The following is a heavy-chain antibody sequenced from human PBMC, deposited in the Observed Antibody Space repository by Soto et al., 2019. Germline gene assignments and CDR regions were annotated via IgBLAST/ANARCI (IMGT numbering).Heavy chain of an antibody. J-gene: IGHJ4*02. V-gene: IGHV4-39*01. CDR3: ASEDTYYYDISGYFDY. CDR2: IYYSGST. CDR1: GGSISSSSYY. Sequence: SETLSLTCTVSGGSISSSSYYWGWIRQPPGKGLEWIGSIYYSGSTYYNPSLKSRVTISVDTSKNQFSLKLSSVTAADTAVYYCASEDTYYYDISGYFDYWGQGTLVTVSS. D-gene: IGHD3-22*01.